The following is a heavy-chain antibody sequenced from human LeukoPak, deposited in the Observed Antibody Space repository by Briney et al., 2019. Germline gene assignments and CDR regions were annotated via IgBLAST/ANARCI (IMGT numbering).Heavy chain of an antibody. D-gene: IGHD1-26*01. CDR3: ARGGVYRALDI. CDR1: GGSISSYY. J-gene: IGHJ3*02. V-gene: IGHV4-59*01. CDR2: IYYSGST. Sequence: PSETLSLTCTVSGGSISSYYWSWIRQPPGKGLEWIGYIYYSGSTNYNPSLKSRVTISVDTSKSQFSLKLSSVTAADTAVYYCARGGVYRALDIWGQGTMVTVSS.